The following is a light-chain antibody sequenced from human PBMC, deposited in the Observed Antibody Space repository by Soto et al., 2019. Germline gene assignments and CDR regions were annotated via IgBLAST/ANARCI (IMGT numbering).Light chain of an antibody. V-gene: IGKV1-39*01. Sequence: DIQMTQSPSSLSASVGDRVTITCRASQSISSYLNWYQQKPGKAPKLLIYAASSLQSGVPSRFXGSGSGTDFTLTISSLQPEDFATYYCQQSYSTPRSTFGPGTKVDIK. CDR3: QQSYSTPRST. J-gene: IGKJ3*01. CDR2: AAS. CDR1: QSISSY.